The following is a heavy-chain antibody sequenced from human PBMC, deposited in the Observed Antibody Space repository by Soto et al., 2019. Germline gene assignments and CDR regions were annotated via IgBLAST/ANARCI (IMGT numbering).Heavy chain of an antibody. J-gene: IGHJ6*02. CDR1: GGSISSGGYS. CDR2: IYYSGST. Sequence: QVQLQESGPGLVKPSQTLSLTCTVSGGSISSGGYSWSWIRQHPGKGLEWLGYIYYSGSTYYNPSLKSRMTISVDTSKNQSSLKLSAVTAADTAVYYCARDPELRGVYYYGIDVWGQGTTVTVCS. CDR3: ARDPELRGVYYYGIDV. D-gene: IGHD1-7*01. V-gene: IGHV4-31*03.